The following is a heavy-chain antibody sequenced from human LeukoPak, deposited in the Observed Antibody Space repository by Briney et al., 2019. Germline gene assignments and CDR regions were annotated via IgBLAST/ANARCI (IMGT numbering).Heavy chain of an antibody. V-gene: IGHV3-23*01. CDR3: LLIILGGSSQH. J-gene: IGHJ1*01. CDR1: GFTFSTYT. CDR2: IGSSGGGI. D-gene: IGHD3-3*01. Sequence: GGSLGLSCAASGFTFSTYTMYWVRHPPGKRLEWVSIIGSSGGGIHYADSVKGRFTISRDNAKNTFYLQMNSLRVEDAAVYYCLLIILGGSSQHWGQGTLVSVSS.